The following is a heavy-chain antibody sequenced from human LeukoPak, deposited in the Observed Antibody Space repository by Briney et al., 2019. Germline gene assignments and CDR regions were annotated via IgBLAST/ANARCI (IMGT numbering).Heavy chain of an antibody. CDR1: GGTFSSYA. Sequence: GASVKVSCKASGGTFSSYAISWVRQAPGQGLEWMGGIIPIFGTANYAQKLQGRVTMTTDTSTSTAYMELRSLRSDDTAVYYCARVGSGWTVYYFDYWGQGTLVTVSS. J-gene: IGHJ4*02. D-gene: IGHD6-19*01. CDR2: IIPIFGTA. V-gene: IGHV1-69*05. CDR3: ARVGSGWTVYYFDY.